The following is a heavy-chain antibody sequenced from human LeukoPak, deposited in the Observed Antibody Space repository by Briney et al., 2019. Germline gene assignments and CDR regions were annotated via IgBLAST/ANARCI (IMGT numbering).Heavy chain of an antibody. CDR2: LSGSGDNT. V-gene: IGHV3-23*01. Sequence: GGSLRLSCAASGFTFSNYAMSWVRQAPGKGLEWVSALSGSGDNTYYADSVKGRFTISRDNSKNTLYLQMNSLRADDTALYYCSRPASPGVGRYFALCGRRWLVTV. CDR1: GFTFSNYA. D-gene: IGHD3-10*01. CDR3: SRPASPGVGRYFAL. J-gene: IGHJ2*01.